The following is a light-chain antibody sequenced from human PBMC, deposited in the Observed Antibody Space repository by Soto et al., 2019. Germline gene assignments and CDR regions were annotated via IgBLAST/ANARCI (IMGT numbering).Light chain of an antibody. Sequence: EIVLTQSPGTLSLSPGERATLSCRASQSVSSSYLAWYQQKPSQAPRLLIYGASGRATGIPDRFSGSGSGTDFTLTISRLEPEDFAVYYCQQYGSSSYTFGQGTKLEIK. V-gene: IGKV3-20*01. CDR3: QQYGSSSYT. J-gene: IGKJ2*01. CDR1: QSVSSSY. CDR2: GAS.